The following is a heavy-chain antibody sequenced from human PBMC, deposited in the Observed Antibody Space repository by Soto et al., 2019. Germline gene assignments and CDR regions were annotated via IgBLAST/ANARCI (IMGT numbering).Heavy chain of an antibody. CDR1: GFTFSSYS. D-gene: IGHD3-22*01. J-gene: IGHJ6*02. V-gene: IGHV3-23*01. Sequence: EVQLLESGGGLVQPGGSLRLSCAASGFTFSSYSMSWVRQAPGKGLEWVSAISGSGGSTYYADSVKGRFTISRDNSKNTLYLQMNSLRAEATAVYYCAKSYESSGYLSGMDVWGQGTTVTVSS. CDR2: ISGSGGST. CDR3: AKSYESSGYLSGMDV.